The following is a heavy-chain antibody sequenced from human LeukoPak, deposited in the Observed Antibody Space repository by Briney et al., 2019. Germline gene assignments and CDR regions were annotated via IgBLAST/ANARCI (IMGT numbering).Heavy chain of an antibody. J-gene: IGHJ4*02. V-gene: IGHV3-64*01. CDR2: ISSNGGTT. CDR3: ARQAPTLRNYFDY. Sequence: GGSLRLSCAASGFTFSSFAMHWVRQAPGKGLEYVSAISSNGGTTYYASSVKGRFTISRDNSKYTLYLQMGCLRAEDMAVYYCARQAPTLRNYFDYWGQGTLVTVSS. D-gene: IGHD4-17*01. CDR1: GFTFSSFA.